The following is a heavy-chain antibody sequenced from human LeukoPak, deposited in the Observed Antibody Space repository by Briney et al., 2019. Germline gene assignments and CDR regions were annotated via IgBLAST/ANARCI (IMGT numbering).Heavy chain of an antibody. Sequence: PGGSLRLSCETSGFSFSTYWMSWVRQAPGKGLEWVANIRPDGSEKYYVDSVKGRFTISRDNAKNSLYLQMNSLRAEDTAVYYCARGVPKTSYYYYYMDVWGKGTTVTVSS. CDR1: GFSFSTYW. J-gene: IGHJ6*03. CDR3: ARGVPKTSYYYYYMDV. D-gene: IGHD4-11*01. CDR2: IRPDGSEK. V-gene: IGHV3-7*01.